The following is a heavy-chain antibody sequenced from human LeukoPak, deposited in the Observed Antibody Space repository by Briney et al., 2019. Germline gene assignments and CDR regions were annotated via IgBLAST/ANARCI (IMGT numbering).Heavy chain of an antibody. CDR1: GFTFSSYA. V-gene: IGHV3-23*01. Sequence: GGSLRLSCAASGFTFSSYAMSWVRQAPGKGLEWVSAISGSGGSSYYADSVKGRFTISRDNSKNSLYLQMNSLRAEDTAVYYCARDDWNNFYYYYYMDVWGKGTTVTVSS. D-gene: IGHD1/OR15-1a*01. CDR2: ISGSGGSS. J-gene: IGHJ6*03. CDR3: ARDDWNNFYYYYYMDV.